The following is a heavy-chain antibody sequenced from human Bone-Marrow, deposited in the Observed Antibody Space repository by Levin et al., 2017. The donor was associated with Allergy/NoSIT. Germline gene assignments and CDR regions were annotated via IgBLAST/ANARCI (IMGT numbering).Heavy chain of an antibody. D-gene: IGHD4/OR15-4a*01. V-gene: IGHV4-4*02. CDR3: ARDRDGASDY. J-gene: IGHJ4*02. Sequence: PSETLSLTCAVSGGSISNTDWWSWFRQPPGKGLQWIGDIFRRGNTKYNPSLNSRVTISIDKSKNQFSLTLRSMTAADTAVYYCARDRDGASDYWGQGTLVTVSS. CDR1: GGSISNTDW. CDR2: IFRRGNT.